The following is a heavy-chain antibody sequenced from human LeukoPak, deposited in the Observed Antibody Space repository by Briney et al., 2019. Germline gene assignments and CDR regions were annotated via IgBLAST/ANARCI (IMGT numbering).Heavy chain of an antibody. V-gene: IGHV3-7*01. J-gene: IGHJ4*02. Sequence: GGSLRLSCAASGFTFSSYWMSWVRQSQGKGLEWVANINQDGSENHYVDSVKGRFTISRDNAKNSVFVQMNGLRVEDTAVYYCVRAGGSSWSDFWGQGTLVTVSS. CDR2: INQDGSEN. CDR1: GFTFSSYW. CDR3: VRAGGSSWSDF. D-gene: IGHD6-13*01.